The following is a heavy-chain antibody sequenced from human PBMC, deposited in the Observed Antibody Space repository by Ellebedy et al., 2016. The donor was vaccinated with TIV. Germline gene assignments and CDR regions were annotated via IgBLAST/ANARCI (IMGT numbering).Heavy chain of an antibody. Sequence: MPSETLSLTCSVSGVSISSSSDYWGWIRQPPGKGLEWIGSVDYSGRAYNNPSIKSRVTSSVDTSKNQFSLKLTSVTAADTAVYFCARDSDGDYTSFDLWGRGALVIVSS. V-gene: IGHV4-39*07. CDR2: VDYSGRA. CDR3: ARDSDGDYTSFDL. J-gene: IGHJ2*01. CDR1: GVSISSSSDY. D-gene: IGHD4-17*01.